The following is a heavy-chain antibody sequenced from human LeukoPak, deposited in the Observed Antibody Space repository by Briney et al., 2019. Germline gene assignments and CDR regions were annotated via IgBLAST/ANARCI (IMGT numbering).Heavy chain of an antibody. J-gene: IGHJ4*02. CDR3: ARGPTRNYFDY. Sequence: SETLSLTCSVSGGTISRYYWSWIRQPPGKGREWIGYIYYSGSTNYNPSLKSRVTISVDTSKNQFSLKLSSVTAADTAVYYCARGPTRNYFDYWGQGTLVTVSS. V-gene: IGHV4-59*01. CDR1: GGTISRYY. CDR2: IYYSGST.